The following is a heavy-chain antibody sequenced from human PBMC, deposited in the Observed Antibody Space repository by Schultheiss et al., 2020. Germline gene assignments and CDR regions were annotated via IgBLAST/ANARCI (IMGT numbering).Heavy chain of an antibody. V-gene: IGHV3-9*01. CDR2: ISWNSGSI. J-gene: IGHJ6*02. CDR1: GFTFDDYA. CDR3: AKGLAYDFWSYGMDV. D-gene: IGHD3-3*01. Sequence: SLRLSCAGSGFTFDDYAMHWVRQGPGKGLEWVSGISWNSGSIGYADSVKGRFTISRDNAKNSLSLQMNSLRAEDTALYYCAKGLAYDFWSYGMDVWGQGTTVTVSS.